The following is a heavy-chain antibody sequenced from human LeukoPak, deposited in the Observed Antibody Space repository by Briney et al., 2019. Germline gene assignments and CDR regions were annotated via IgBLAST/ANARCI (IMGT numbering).Heavy chain of an antibody. Sequence: QPGGSLRLSCAASGFTFSSYWMSWVRQAPGKGLEWVANIKQDGSEKYYVDSVKGRFTISRDNAKNSLYLQMNSLRAEDTAVYYCARVLRFSEWLLFDYWGQGTLVTVSS. J-gene: IGHJ4*02. V-gene: IGHV3-7*01. D-gene: IGHD3-3*01. CDR3: ARVLRFSEWLLFDY. CDR2: IKQDGSEK. CDR1: GFTFSSYW.